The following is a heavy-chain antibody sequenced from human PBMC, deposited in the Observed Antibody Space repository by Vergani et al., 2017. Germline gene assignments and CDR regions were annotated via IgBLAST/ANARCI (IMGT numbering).Heavy chain of an antibody. D-gene: IGHD3-9*01. CDR3: ARDPEYDAYYYIFTDIGGYRDY. Sequence: QVQLVQSGSELKKPGASVKVSCKASGYTFTSYAMNWVRQAPGQGLEWMGWINTNTGNPTYAQGVTGRFVFSLDTSVSTAYLQISSLKAEDTAVYYCARDPEYDAYYYIFTDIGGYRDYWDQGTVVIVSS. J-gene: IGHJ4*02. CDR2: INTNTGNP. CDR1: GYTFTSYA. V-gene: IGHV7-4-1*02.